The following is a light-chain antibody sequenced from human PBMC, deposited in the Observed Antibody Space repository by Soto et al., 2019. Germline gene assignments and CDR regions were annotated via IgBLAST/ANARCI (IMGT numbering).Light chain of an antibody. J-gene: IGLJ2*01. CDR1: SSDVGGYNY. CDR2: EVS. Sequence: QSALTQPPSASGSPGQSVTISCTGTSSDVGGYNYVSWYQQHPGKAPKLMIYEVSKRPSGVPDRFSGSKSGNASSLTVSGLHAEDAADYYCSSYAGSNNLVFGGGTKLTVL. V-gene: IGLV2-8*01. CDR3: SSYAGSNNLV.